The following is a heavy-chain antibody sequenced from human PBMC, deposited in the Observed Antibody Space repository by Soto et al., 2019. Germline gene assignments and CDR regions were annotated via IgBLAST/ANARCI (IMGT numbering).Heavy chain of an antibody. D-gene: IGHD3-9*01. Sequence: RSLTCAVSGGSISSSNWWSWVRQPPGKGLEWIGEIYHSGSTNYNPSLKSRVTISVDKSKNQFSLKLSSVTAADTAVYYCAREVYDILTGYYRGTWWFDPWGQGTLGTVSS. CDR2: IYHSGST. J-gene: IGHJ5*02. CDR1: GGSISSSNW. V-gene: IGHV4-4*02. CDR3: AREVYDILTGYYRGTWWFDP.